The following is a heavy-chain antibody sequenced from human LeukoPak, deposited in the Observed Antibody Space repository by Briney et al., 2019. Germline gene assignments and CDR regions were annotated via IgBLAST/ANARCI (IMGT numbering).Heavy chain of an antibody. CDR3: GKLYYYGSSGYYYPYFDF. CDR2: ISCDGSNK. J-gene: IGHJ4*02. Sequence: PGRYLRFSGGASGFTFSSSGMDWVRQGPGKGLGWGAVISCDGSNKYYADSVKGRFTISRDNSKTTLYLQMNSLRAEDTAVYYCGKLYYYGSSGYYYPYFDFWGQGTLVSVSS. D-gene: IGHD3-22*01. V-gene: IGHV3-30*18. CDR1: GFTFSSSG.